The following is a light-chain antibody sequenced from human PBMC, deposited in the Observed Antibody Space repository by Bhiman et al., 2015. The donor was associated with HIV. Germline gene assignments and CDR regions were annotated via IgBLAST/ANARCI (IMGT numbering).Light chain of an antibody. CDR1: SGDIGP. CDR2: DVT. CDR3: SSFMTNSLHVI. J-gene: IGLJ2*01. Sequence: QSALTQPASVSGSPGQSITISCTAPSGDIGPVSWYQQHPDAPPKLLIYDVTERPSGVSHRFSGSKSGNTASLTISGLQDEDEASFYCSSFMTNSLHVIFGGGTKLTVL. V-gene: IGLV2-14*03.